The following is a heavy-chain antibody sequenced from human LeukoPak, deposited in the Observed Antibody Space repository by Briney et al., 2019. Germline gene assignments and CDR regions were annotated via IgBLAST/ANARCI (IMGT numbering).Heavy chain of an antibody. CDR1: GFTFSSYW. J-gene: IGHJ4*02. CDR3: ARAQGYCSGGSCPADY. Sequence: GGSLRLSCAASGFTFSSYWMHWVRQAPGKGLVWVSRINSDGSSTSYADSVKGRFTISRDNAKNTLYLQMNSLRAEDTAVYYCARAQGYCSGGSCPADYWGQGTLVTVSS. V-gene: IGHV3-74*01. D-gene: IGHD2-15*01. CDR2: INSDGSST.